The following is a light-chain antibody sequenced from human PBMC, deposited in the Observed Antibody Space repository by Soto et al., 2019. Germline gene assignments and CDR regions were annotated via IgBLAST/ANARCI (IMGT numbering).Light chain of an antibody. CDR3: MQALQTPLYT. J-gene: IGKJ2*01. Sequence: IVMTQSTLSLPVTPGEPASISCRSSQSLLHSNGYNYLDWYLQKPGQSPQLLIYLGSNRASGVPDRFSGSGSGTDFTLKISRVEAEDVGVYYCMQALQTPLYTFGQGTKLEIK. V-gene: IGKV2-28*01. CDR2: LGS. CDR1: QSLLHSNGYNY.